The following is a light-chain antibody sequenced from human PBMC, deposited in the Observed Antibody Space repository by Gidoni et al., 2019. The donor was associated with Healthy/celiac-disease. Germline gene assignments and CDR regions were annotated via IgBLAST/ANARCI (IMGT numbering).Light chain of an antibody. V-gene: IGKV1-39*01. CDR3: QHSYSTLWAWT. CDR1: QSISSY. Sequence: DLQMTQSPSSLSASVGDRVTITCRASQSISSYLNWYQQKPGKAPKLLIYAASSVQSGVPARFSGSGSGTDFTLTSSSLQPEDFATYYCQHSYSTLWAWTFGQGTKVEIK. CDR2: AAS. J-gene: IGKJ1*01.